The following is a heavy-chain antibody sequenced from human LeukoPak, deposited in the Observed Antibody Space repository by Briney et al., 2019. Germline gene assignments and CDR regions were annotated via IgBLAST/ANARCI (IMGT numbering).Heavy chain of an antibody. D-gene: IGHD3-22*01. CDR3: AREPGYDSSGCFDY. Sequence: GGSLRLSCAASGFTFDDYGMSWVRQAPGKGLEWVSAISGSGGSTYYADSVKGRFTISRDNSKNTLYLQMNSLRAEDTAVYYCAREPGYDSSGCFDYWGQGTLVTVSS. CDR1: GFTFDDYG. CDR2: ISGSGGST. V-gene: IGHV3-23*01. J-gene: IGHJ4*02.